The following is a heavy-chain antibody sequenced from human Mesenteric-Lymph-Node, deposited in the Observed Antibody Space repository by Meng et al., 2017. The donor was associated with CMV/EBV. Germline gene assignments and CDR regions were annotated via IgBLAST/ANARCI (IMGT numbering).Heavy chain of an antibody. CDR3: ARGGYYYHYGMDV. Sequence: ASVKVSCKASGYTFNGYYIHWVRQAPGQGLEWMGWINPNIADTNYAQKFQDRVTMTRDKSISTAFMEVIRLRSDDTVVYYCARGGYYYHYGMDVWGQGTTVTVSS. V-gene: IGHV1-2*02. CDR2: INPNIADT. CDR1: GYTFNGYY. J-gene: IGHJ6*02.